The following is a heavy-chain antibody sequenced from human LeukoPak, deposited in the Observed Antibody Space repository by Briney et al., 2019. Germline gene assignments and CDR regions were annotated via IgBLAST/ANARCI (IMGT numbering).Heavy chain of an antibody. CDR2: IIPIFGTA. CDR3: ARGPTGLGDAFDI. D-gene: IGHD3-10*01. CDR1: GYAFTSYY. V-gene: IGHV1-69*13. Sequence: SVKVSCKASGYAFTSYYMHWVRQVPGQGLEWMGGIIPIFGTANYAQKFQGRVTITADESTSTAYMELSSLRSEDTAVYYCARGPTGLGDAFDIWGQGTMVTVSS. J-gene: IGHJ3*02.